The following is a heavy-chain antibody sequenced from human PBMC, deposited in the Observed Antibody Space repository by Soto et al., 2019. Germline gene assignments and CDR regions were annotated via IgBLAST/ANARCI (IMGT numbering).Heavy chain of an antibody. J-gene: IGHJ3*02. V-gene: IGHV3-23*01. CDR1: GFTFSSYA. Sequence: PGGSLRLSCAASGFTFSSYAMSWVRQAPGKGLEWVSAISGSGGSTYYADSVKGRFTISRDNSKNTLYLHMNSLRAEDTAVYYCAKDQFPLYYYDSSGYYRVDAFDIWGQGTMVTVSS. CDR3: AKDQFPLYYYDSSGYYRVDAFDI. CDR2: ISGSGGST. D-gene: IGHD3-22*01.